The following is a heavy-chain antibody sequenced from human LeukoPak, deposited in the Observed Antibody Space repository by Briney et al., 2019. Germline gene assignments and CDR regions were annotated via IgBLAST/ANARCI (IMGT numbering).Heavy chain of an antibody. CDR3: AKGPPLYSGYHPDY. CDR2: VTGSDDDT. J-gene: IGHJ4*02. D-gene: IGHD5-12*01. CDR1: GFTFSSVA. Sequence: SGGSLRLSCAASGFTFSSVAMTWVRQAPGQGLEWLSTVTGSDDDTYYADSVKGRFTISRDYSRNTLYLQMNGLRAEDTGTYYCAKGPPLYSGYHPDYWGQGTLVTVSS. V-gene: IGHV3-23*01.